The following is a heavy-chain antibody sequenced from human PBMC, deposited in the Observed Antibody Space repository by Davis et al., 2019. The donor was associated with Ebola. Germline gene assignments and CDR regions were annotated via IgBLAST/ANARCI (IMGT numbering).Heavy chain of an antibody. J-gene: IGHJ6*02. V-gene: IGHV5-51*01. CDR1: GYRLTSYW. CDR2: IYPGDSDT. Sequence: GESLKTPCKGPGYRLTSYWIGRVRQMPGKGLEWMGIIYPGDSDTRYSPSFQGQVTISADKSISTAYLQWSSLKASDTAMYYCARLPYYYYGMDVWGQGTTVTVSS. CDR3: ARLPYYYYGMDV.